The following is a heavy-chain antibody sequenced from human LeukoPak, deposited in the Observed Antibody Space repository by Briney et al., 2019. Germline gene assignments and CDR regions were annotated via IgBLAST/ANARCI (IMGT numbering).Heavy chain of an antibody. CDR3: AGPYSSGWYGAYYYYYMDV. CDR1: GGTFSSYA. J-gene: IGHJ6*03. Sequence: ASVKVSCKASGGTFSSYAISWVRQAPGQGLEWMGGIIPIFGTANYAQKFQGRVTITADKSTSTAYMELSSLRSEDTAVYYCAGPYSSGWYGAYYYYYMDVWGKRTTVTVSS. D-gene: IGHD6-19*01. CDR2: IIPIFGTA. V-gene: IGHV1-69*06.